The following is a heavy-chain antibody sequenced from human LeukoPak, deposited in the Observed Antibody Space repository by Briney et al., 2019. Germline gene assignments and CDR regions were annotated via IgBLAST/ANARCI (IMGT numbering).Heavy chain of an antibody. CDR2: TNPNSGGT. CDR1: GYTFTGYY. V-gene: IGHV1-2*02. Sequence: ASVKVSCKASGYTFTGYYMHWVRQAPGQGLEWMGWTNPNSGGTNYAQKFQGRVTMTRDTSISTAYMELSRLRSDDTAVYYCARVSRMVRGVIPTKYYFDYWGQGTLVTVSS. D-gene: IGHD3-10*01. J-gene: IGHJ4*02. CDR3: ARVSRMVRGVIPTKYYFDY.